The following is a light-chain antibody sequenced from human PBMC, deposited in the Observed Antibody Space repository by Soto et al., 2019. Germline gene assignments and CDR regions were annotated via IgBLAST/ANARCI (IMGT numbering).Light chain of an antibody. Sequence: EIVLTQSPATLSLSPGERATLSCRASQSVSSGYLAWYRQKPGQAPRLLIYGASSRATGIPDRISGSGSGTDFTLTISRLEPEDFAVYYCQQYGSSPSITFGQGTLLEIK. CDR1: QSVSSGY. CDR3: QQYGSSPSIT. J-gene: IGKJ5*01. V-gene: IGKV3-20*01. CDR2: GAS.